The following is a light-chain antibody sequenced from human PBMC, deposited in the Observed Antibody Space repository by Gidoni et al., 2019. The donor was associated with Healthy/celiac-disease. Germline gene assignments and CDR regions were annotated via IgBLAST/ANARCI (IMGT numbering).Light chain of an antibody. CDR1: KGISSY. V-gene: IGKV1-9*01. J-gene: IGKJ4*01. Sequence: IQLTQSPSSLSASLGDRVTITCRASKGISSYSAWYQHKPGKAPKLLIYAAATLQSGVPSRFSGSGSGTDFTLTISSLQPEDFATYYCQQLNSYPRRLTFGGGTKVEIK. CDR2: AAA. CDR3: QQLNSYPRRLT.